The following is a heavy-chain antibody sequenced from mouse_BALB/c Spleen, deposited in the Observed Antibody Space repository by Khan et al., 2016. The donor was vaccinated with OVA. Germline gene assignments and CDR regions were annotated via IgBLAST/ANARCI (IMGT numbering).Heavy chain of an antibody. Sequence: EVELVESGPGLVKPSQSLSLTCTVTGYSITSGYGWNWIRQFPGNKLEWMGYISYSGSTNYNPSLKSRISITRDTSKNQFFLQLNSVTTEDTATYYRARTARIKYWGQGTTLTVSS. D-gene: IGHD1-2*01. CDR2: ISYSGST. CDR1: GYSITSGYG. J-gene: IGHJ2*01. V-gene: IGHV3-2*02. CDR3: ARTARIKY.